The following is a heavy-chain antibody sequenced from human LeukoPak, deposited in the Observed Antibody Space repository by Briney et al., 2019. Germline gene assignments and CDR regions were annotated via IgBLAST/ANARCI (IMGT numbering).Heavy chain of an antibody. J-gene: IGHJ6*03. CDR2: IIPIFGTA. CDR3: ARLTRYCSGTSCYTGDYYYYYMDV. D-gene: IGHD2-2*02. Sequence: GASVKVSCKASGGTFSSYAISWVRQAPGQGLEWMGGIIPIFGTANYAQKFQGRVTITTDESTSTAYMELSSLRSEDTAVYYCARLTRYCSGTSCYTGDYYYYYMDVWGKGTTVTVPS. V-gene: IGHV1-69*05. CDR1: GGTFSSYA.